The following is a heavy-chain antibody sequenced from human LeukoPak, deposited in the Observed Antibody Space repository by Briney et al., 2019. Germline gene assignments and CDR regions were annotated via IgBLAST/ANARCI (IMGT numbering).Heavy chain of an antibody. Sequence: SETLSLTCTVSGGSISSYYWSWSRQPPGKGLEWIGYIYYSGSTNYNPSLKSRVTISVDTSKNQFSLKLSSVTAADTAVYYCARVEARSSPYFDYWGRGTLVTVSS. CDR3: ARVEARSSPYFDY. D-gene: IGHD1-1*01. CDR1: GGSISSYY. CDR2: IYYSGST. V-gene: IGHV4-59*01. J-gene: IGHJ4*02.